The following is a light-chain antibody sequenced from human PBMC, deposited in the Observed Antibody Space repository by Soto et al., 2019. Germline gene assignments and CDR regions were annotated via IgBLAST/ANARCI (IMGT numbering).Light chain of an antibody. CDR2: QDN. J-gene: IGLJ1*01. V-gene: IGLV3-1*01. CDR1: NLGDKY. Sequence: SYELTQPPSVSVSPGQTASITCSGANLGDKYACWYQQKPGQSPVLVMYQDNKRPSGIPERFSGSNSGNTATLTISGTQAMDEADYYCQAWDSSTFYVFGTGTKLTVL. CDR3: QAWDSSTFYV.